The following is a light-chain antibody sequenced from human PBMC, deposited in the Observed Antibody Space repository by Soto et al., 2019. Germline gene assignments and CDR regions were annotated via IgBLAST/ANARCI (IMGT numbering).Light chain of an antibody. CDR3: QQYNNWVT. CDR1: QSVSSY. Sequence: EIVLTQSPATLSLSPGERATLSCRASQSVSSYLAWYQQKPGQAPRLLIYDASNRATGIPARFSGSGSGTEFTLTINSLQSEDFAVYYCQQYNNWVTFGGGTKVEI. J-gene: IGKJ4*01. V-gene: IGKV3-11*01. CDR2: DAS.